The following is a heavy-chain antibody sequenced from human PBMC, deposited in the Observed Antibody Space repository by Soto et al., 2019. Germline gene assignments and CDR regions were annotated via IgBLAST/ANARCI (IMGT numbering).Heavy chain of an antibody. CDR3: VRGTPTPGRDI. CDR2: IYRRRTST. Sequence: PGGSLRFSCVGSGFRFSDYPMNWVRKAPGQGLEWVANIYRRRTSTNYVHSGRGRFSTSRDSTRNSLYLNMDSLRVEDTATDYCVRGTPTPGRDIWGRGTTVTASS. D-gene: IGHD1-1*01. V-gene: IGHV3-7*03. J-gene: IGHJ6*02. CDR1: GFRFSDYP.